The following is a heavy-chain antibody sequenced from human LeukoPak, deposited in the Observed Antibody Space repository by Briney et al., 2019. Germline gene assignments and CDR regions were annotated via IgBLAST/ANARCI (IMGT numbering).Heavy chain of an antibody. CDR3: ARAVNPNLYYYSYYMDV. J-gene: IGHJ6*03. D-gene: IGHD1-14*01. CDR1: GFTFSDYY. V-gene: IGHV3-11*04. Sequence: AGSLRLSCAASGFTFSDYYMSWIPQAPGKGLEWVSYISSSGSTIYYADSVKGRFTISRDNAKNSLYLQMNSLRAEDTTVYDCARAVNPNLYYYSYYMDVWGKGTTVTVSS. CDR2: ISSSGSTI.